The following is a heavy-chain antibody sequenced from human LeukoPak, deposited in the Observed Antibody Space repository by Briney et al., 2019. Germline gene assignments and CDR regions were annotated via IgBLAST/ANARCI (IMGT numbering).Heavy chain of an antibody. V-gene: IGHV4-59*12. CDR3: ARPFRGSKGDI. Sequence: SETLSLTCTVSGGSISSYYWSWIRQPPGKGLEWIGYIYYSGSTNYNPSLKSRVTISVDTSKNQFSLKLSSVTAADTAVYYCARPFRGSKGDIWGQGTMVTVSS. CDR1: GGSISSYY. D-gene: IGHD3-10*01. J-gene: IGHJ3*02. CDR2: IYYSGST.